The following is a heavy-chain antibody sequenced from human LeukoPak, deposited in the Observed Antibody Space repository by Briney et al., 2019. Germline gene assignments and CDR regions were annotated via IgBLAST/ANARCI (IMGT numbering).Heavy chain of an antibody. CDR1: GYTFTSYY. V-gene: IGHV1-46*01. J-gene: IGHJ4*02. CDR2: INPSGGST. CDR3: ARSFYDLLATFDY. Sequence: ASVKVSCKASGYTFTSYYMHWVRQAPGQGLEWMGIINPSGGSTSYAQKFQGRDTMTRDTSTSTFYMELSRLRSEDTAVYYCARSFYDLLATFDYWGQGTLVTVSS. D-gene: IGHD2/OR15-2a*01.